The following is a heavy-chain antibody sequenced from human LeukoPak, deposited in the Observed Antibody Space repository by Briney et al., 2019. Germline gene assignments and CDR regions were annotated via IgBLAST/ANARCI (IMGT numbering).Heavy chain of an antibody. CDR3: ARVRQQLVPSYYYYMDV. D-gene: IGHD6-13*01. CDR2: INPNSGGT. CDR1: GYTFTGYY. Sequence: GASVKVSCKASGYTFTGYYMHWVRQAPGQGLEWMGWINPNSGGTNYAQKFQGRVTMTRDTSISTAYMELSRLRSDDTAVYYCARVRQQLVPSYYYYMDVWGKGTTVTISS. J-gene: IGHJ6*03. V-gene: IGHV1-2*02.